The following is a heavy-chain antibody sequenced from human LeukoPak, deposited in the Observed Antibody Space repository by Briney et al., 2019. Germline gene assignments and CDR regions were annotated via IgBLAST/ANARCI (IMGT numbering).Heavy chain of an antibody. Sequence: SGGSLRLSCAASGFTFSSYAMSWVRQAPGKGLEWVSTFSGSGGSTYYADSVKGRFTISRDNSRNTLYLQMNSLRAEDTAIYYCAKSTNSCSGGSCYSGFDYWGQGTLVTASS. CDR1: GFTFSSYA. D-gene: IGHD2-15*01. CDR2: FSGSGGST. V-gene: IGHV3-23*01. CDR3: AKSTNSCSGGSCYSGFDY. J-gene: IGHJ4*02.